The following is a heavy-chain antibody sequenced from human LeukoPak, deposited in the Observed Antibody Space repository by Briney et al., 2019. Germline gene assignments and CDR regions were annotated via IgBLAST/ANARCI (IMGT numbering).Heavy chain of an antibody. CDR1: GNYW. Sequence: GGSLRLSCAASGNYWMHWVRQAPGKGLVWVSHINSDGSWTSYADSVKGRFTISKDNAKNTVYLQMNNLRAEDTAVYYCVSFYETYWGRGTMVTVSS. CDR3: VSFYETY. D-gene: IGHD2-2*01. V-gene: IGHV3-74*01. J-gene: IGHJ4*02. CDR2: INSDGSWT.